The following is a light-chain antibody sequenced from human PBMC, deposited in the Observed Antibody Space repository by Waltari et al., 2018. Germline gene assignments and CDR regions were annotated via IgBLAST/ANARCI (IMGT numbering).Light chain of an antibody. Sequence: QSALTQPASVSGSPGQSITFSCTGTSSDIGGYNFVSWYQQHPGKAPKLMIYEVSSRPSGISTRFSGSKSGNTASLTISGLQAEDEADYYCSSYTRSNTWVFGGGTKLTVL. V-gene: IGLV2-14*01. CDR2: EVS. J-gene: IGLJ3*02. CDR3: SSYTRSNTWV. CDR1: SSDIGGYNF.